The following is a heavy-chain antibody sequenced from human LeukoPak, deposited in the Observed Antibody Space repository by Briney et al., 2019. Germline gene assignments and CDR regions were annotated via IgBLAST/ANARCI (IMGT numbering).Heavy chain of an antibody. D-gene: IGHD1-26*01. CDR3: AKGGSYWGYFDY. CDR1: GFTFSSYG. V-gene: IGHV3-30*02. CDR2: IRYDGSNK. Sequence: PGGSLRLSCAASGFTFSSYGMHWVRQAPGKGPEWVAFIRYDGSNKYYADSVKGRFTISRDNSKNTLYLQMNSLRAEDTAVYYCAKGGSYWGYFDYWGQGTLVTVSS. J-gene: IGHJ4*02.